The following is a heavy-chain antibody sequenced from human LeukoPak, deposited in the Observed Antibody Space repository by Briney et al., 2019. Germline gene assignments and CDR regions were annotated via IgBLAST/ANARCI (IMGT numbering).Heavy chain of an antibody. J-gene: IGHJ5*02. Sequence: GGSLRLSCAASGFIISGYAMSWVRQAPGKGLEWVSSISYRGDGTKYADSVKGRCTISREDSKNTLYLQMNSLRAEDTAVYYCAKGDTPDNSYNYFAPWGQGTLVTVSS. CDR2: ISYRGDGT. CDR3: AKGDTPDNSYNYFAP. CDR1: GFIISGYA. D-gene: IGHD1-1*01. V-gene: IGHV3-23*01.